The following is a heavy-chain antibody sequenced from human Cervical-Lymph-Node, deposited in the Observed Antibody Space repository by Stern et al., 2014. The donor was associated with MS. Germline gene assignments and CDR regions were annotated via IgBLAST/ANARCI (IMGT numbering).Heavy chain of an antibody. CDR2: IRKKAHGYST. D-gene: IGHD3-10*02. Sequence: EVQLVESGGGLVQTGESLTLSCAASGFIFTDYYMGWVRQAPGKGLEWVGRIRKKAHGYSTEFAASVKGRFLISRYDSSNSVYLHMNSLKTEDTAIYFCTRDDVGDLGIDFWGQGAQVTVS. CDR1: GFIFTDYY. J-gene: IGHJ4*02. CDR3: TRDDVGDLGIDF. V-gene: IGHV3-72*01.